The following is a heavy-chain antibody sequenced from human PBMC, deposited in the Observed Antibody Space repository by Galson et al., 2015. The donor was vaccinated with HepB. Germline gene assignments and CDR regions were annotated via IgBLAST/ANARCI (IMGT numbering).Heavy chain of an antibody. CDR1: GFTFSSYA. CDR3: AKGTEDGRYSGLGY. D-gene: IGHD1-26*01. CDR2: ISISDGNT. Sequence: SLRLSCAASGFTFSSYAMNWVRQAPGKGLEWVSVISISDGNTDYADSVKGRFSVSSDNSKNTLYLQMNSLRVEDTAVYYCAKGTEDGRYSGLGYWGQGTLVTVSS. V-gene: IGHV3-23*01. J-gene: IGHJ4*02.